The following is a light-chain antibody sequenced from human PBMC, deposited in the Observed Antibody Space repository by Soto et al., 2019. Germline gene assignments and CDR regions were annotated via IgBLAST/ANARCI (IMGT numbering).Light chain of an antibody. Sequence: QSALTQPRSVSGSPGQSVNLSCTGTNNDVGGHNYVSWFRQHPGKAPKLIISDVSKRPSGVPDRFSGSKSGNTASLTISGLQAEDEADYYCCSYAGSYTLFGGGTKLTVL. CDR2: DVS. CDR3: CSYAGSYTL. CDR1: NNDVGGHNY. V-gene: IGLV2-11*01. J-gene: IGLJ2*01.